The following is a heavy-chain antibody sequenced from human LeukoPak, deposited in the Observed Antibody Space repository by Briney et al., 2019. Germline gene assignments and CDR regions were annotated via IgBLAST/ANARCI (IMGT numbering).Heavy chain of an antibody. V-gene: IGHV3-7*01. D-gene: IGHD3-3*01. CDR1: GFIFSRYS. J-gene: IGHJ4*02. CDR3: VRWRRAQSEFDY. Sequence: PGGSLRLSCAGSGFIFSRYSMGWVRQAPGKGLEFVAHLKESGIEKEYVDSVEGRFTISRDNAENSLYLEMNRLRADDTALYFCVRWRRAQSEFDYWGQGTQVTVSS. CDR2: LKESGIEK.